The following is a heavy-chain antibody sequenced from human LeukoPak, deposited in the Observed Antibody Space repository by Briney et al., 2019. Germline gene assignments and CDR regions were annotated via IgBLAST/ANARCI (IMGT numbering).Heavy chain of an antibody. J-gene: IGHJ4*02. CDR2: INSNSGDT. Sequence: ASVKVSCKVSGYILTELSMHWVRQAPGQGLEWMGWINSNSGDTNYAQKFHGRVTMTRDTSISTAYMELTRLTSDDTAVYYCVRLLAEGNYWGQGTLVTVSS. CDR1: GYILTELS. CDR3: VRLLAEGNY. D-gene: IGHD2-15*01. V-gene: IGHV1-2*02.